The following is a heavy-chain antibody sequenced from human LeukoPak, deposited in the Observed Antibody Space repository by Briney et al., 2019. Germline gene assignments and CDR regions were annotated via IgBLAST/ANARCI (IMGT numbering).Heavy chain of an antibody. V-gene: IGHV4-59*01. CDR1: GGSISSYY. CDR3: ARGISGWKLKDAFDF. D-gene: IGHD4-23*01. Sequence: PSETLSLTCTVSGGSISSYYWSWIRQPPGKGLEWIGYIYYSGSTNYNPSLKSRVSISVDTSKNQFYLKLSSVTAADTAVYYCARGISGWKLKDAFDFWGQGTMVTVSS. CDR2: IYYSGST. J-gene: IGHJ3*01.